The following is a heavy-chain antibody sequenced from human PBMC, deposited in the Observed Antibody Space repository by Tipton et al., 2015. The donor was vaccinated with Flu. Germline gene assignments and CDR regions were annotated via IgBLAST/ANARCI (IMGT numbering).Heavy chain of an antibody. Sequence: SGFAFSGYGMHWVRQAPGKGLEWVAFIRHDESDKYYADSVKGRFTISRDNSKNALYLLINSLRAEDTAVYYCAKDGWDTSGWYPFDYWGQGTLVTVFS. D-gene: IGHD6-19*01. CDR3: AKDGWDTSGWYPFDY. CDR2: IRHDESDK. V-gene: IGHV3-30*02. J-gene: IGHJ4*02. CDR1: GFAFSGYG.